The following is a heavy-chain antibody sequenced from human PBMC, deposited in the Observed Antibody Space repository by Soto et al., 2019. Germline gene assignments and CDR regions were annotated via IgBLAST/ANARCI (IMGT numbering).Heavy chain of an antibody. CDR1: GGSMSSSNW. CDR2: IYHSGST. Sequence: PSETLSLTCAVSGGSMSSSNWWSWVRQPPGKGLEWIGEIYHSGSTNYNPSLKSRLTISVDKSKNHFSLNLTSVTAADTAMYYCARHGIAAAANPFDPWGQGTRVTVSS. J-gene: IGHJ5*02. D-gene: IGHD6-13*01. V-gene: IGHV4-4*02. CDR3: ARHGIAAAANPFDP.